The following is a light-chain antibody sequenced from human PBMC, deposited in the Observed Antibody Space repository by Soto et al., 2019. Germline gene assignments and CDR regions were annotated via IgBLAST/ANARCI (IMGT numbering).Light chain of an antibody. Sequence: QSALTQPASVSGSPGQSITISCTGTSSDVGSYNLVSWYQQHPGKAPKLMIYEGSKRPSGVSNRFSGSKSGNTASLTISGLQVEAGVDYYSCSYAGSSTLDVFGTGTNPTVL. CDR3: CSYAGSSTLDV. V-gene: IGLV2-23*01. J-gene: IGLJ1*01. CDR2: EGS. CDR1: SSDVGSYNL.